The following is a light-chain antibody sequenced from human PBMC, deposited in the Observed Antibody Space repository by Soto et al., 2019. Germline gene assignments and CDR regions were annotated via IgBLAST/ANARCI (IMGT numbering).Light chain of an antibody. CDR3: QHYNSYSDA. Sequence: DIQMTQSHSTLSGSVGDRVTINCRASQTISSWLAWYQQKPGKAPKLLIYKASTLKSGVPSRFSGSGSGTEFTLTISSLQPDDFATYYCQHYNSYSDAFGQATKVALK. J-gene: IGKJ1*01. CDR2: KAS. CDR1: QTISSW. V-gene: IGKV1-5*03.